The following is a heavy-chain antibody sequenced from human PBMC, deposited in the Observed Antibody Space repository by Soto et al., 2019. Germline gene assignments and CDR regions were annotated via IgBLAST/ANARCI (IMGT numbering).Heavy chain of an antibody. D-gene: IGHD3-22*01. CDR2: IKQDGSEK. V-gene: IGHV3-7*03. CDR1: GFTVSSYC. J-gene: IGHJ4*02. CDR3: ARIRRSGYYYFDY. Sequence: LRLSCAASGFTVSSYCMSWVRQAPGKGLEWVANIKQDGSEKYYVDSVKGRFTISRDNAKNSLYLQMNSLRAEDTAVYYCARIRRSGYYYFDYWGQGTLVTVSS.